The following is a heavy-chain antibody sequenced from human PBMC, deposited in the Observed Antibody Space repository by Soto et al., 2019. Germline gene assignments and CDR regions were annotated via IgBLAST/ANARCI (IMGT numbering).Heavy chain of an antibody. Sequence: GESLESYWKGSGCSFTSYWIAWVRQMPGKGLEWMAIINPGDSETKYSPSFQGQVTISADNSINTAYLQWSSLKASDTAMYYCARHATYYDILSGYYFDYWGQGTQVTVSS. D-gene: IGHD3-9*01. J-gene: IGHJ4*02. CDR2: INPGDSET. V-gene: IGHV5-51*01. CDR1: GCSFTSYW. CDR3: ARHATYYDILSGYYFDY.